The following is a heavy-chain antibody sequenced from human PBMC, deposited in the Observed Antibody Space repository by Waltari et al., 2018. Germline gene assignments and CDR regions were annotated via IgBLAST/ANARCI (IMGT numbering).Heavy chain of an antibody. CDR3: ARGPGRYFDWLFQGSWFDP. D-gene: IGHD3-9*01. V-gene: IGHV4-38-2*01. CDR2: IYHSGST. CDR1: GYSISSGYY. J-gene: IGHJ5*02. Sequence: QVQLQESGPGLVKPSETLSLTCAVSGYSISSGYYWAWSRQPPRKGLEWIGSIYHSGSTYYNPSLKSRVTISVDTSKNQFSLKLSSVTAADTAVYYCARGPGRYFDWLFQGSWFDPWGQGTLVTVSS.